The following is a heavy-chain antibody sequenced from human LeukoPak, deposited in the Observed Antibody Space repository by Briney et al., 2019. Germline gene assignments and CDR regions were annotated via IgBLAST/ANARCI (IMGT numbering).Heavy chain of an antibody. D-gene: IGHD3-3*01. CDR3: ARGNGYNFWSGYRVWFDP. Sequence: SETLSLTCTVSGGFISSGSYYWNWIRQPAGKGLEWIGRIYTSGSTNYNPSLKSRVTISVDTSKNQFSLKLSSVTAADTAVYYCARGNGYNFWSGYRVWFDPWGQGTLVTVSS. V-gene: IGHV4-61*02. CDR2: IYTSGST. J-gene: IGHJ5*02. CDR1: GGFISSGSYY.